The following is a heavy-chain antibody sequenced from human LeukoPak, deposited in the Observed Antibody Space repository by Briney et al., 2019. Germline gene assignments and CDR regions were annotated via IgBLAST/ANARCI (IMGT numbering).Heavy chain of an antibody. J-gene: IGHJ6*03. Sequence: PGGSLRLSCAASGFTFSSYSMNWVRQAPGKGLEWVSSISSNSSYIYYADSVKGRFTISRDNAKNSLYLQMNSLRAEDTAVYYCARDGGIFGVVPLYYYYYYMDVWGKGTTVTVSS. V-gene: IGHV3-21*01. CDR1: GFTFSSYS. D-gene: IGHD3-3*02. CDR3: ARDGGIFGVVPLYYYYYYMDV. CDR2: ISSNSSYI.